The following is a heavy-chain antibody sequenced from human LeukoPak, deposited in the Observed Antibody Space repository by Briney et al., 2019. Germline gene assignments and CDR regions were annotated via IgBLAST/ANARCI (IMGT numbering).Heavy chain of an antibody. D-gene: IGHD5-18*01. CDR2: IYTSGSI. V-gene: IGHV4-4*07. CDR1: GGSISSYY. Sequence: SETLSLTCTVSGGSISSYYWSWIRQPAGKGLEWIGRIYTSGSITYNPSLNSRVSMSVDTSKNQFSLKLSSVTAADTAVYYCARDRRGYSYGYYYYYYMDVWGKGTTVTISS. J-gene: IGHJ6*03. CDR3: ARDRRGYSYGYYYYYYMDV.